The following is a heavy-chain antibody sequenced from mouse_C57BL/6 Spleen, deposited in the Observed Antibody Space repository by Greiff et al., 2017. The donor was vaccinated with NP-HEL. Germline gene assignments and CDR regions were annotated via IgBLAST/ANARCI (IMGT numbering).Heavy chain of an antibody. D-gene: IGHD2-3*01. V-gene: IGHV5-9*01. J-gene: IGHJ2*01. Sequence: EVKLMESGGGLVKPGGSLKLSCAASGFTFSSYTMSWVRQTPEKRLEWVATISGGGGNTYYPDSVKGRFTISRDNAKNTLYLQMSSLRSEDTALYYCAGGDGYYFDYWGQGTTLTVSS. CDR3: AGGDGYYFDY. CDR2: ISGGGGNT. CDR1: GFTFSSYT.